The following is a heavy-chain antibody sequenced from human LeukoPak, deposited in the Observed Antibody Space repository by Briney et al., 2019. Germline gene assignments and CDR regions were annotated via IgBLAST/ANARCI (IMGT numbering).Heavy chain of an antibody. CDR3: ARQDTITTPGVDY. Sequence: SETLSLTCTVSGGSITSGSYYWGWIRQPPGKGLEWIGSIYYNGGAYYNPSLKSRVAVSVDTSKNQFSLKLSSVTAADTAVYYCARQDTITTPGVDYWGQGTPVTVSS. CDR1: GGSITSGSYY. CDR2: IYYNGGA. V-gene: IGHV4-39*01. J-gene: IGHJ4*02. D-gene: IGHD3-3*01.